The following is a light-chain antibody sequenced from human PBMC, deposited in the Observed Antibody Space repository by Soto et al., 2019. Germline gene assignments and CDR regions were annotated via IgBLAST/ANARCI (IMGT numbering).Light chain of an antibody. J-gene: IGKJ1*01. Sequence: DIQMTQSPSTLSGSVGDRVTITGRASQTISSLLAWDQQKPGKSPKLLIYKASTLKSGVPSRFSGSGSGTEFTLTISSLQPDDFATYYCQHYNSYSEAFGQGTKV. CDR3: QHYNSYSEA. CDR1: QTISSL. V-gene: IGKV1-5*03. CDR2: KAS.